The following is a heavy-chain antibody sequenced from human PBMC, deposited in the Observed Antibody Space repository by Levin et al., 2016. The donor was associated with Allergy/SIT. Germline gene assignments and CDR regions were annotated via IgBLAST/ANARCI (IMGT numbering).Heavy chain of an antibody. V-gene: IGHV2-5*02. CDR2: IYWDDNE. J-gene: IGHJ4*02. Sequence: SGPTLVKPTQTLTLTCTFSGFSLSTSGVGVGWIRQPPGKALEWLALIYWDDNERYSPSLKSRLTITKDTSKNQVVLTITNMDPVDTATYYCARAYMGLAVAGNKLLLFDYWGQGTLVTVSS. CDR1: GFSLSTSGVG. D-gene: IGHD6-19*01. CDR3: ARAYMGLAVAGNKLLLFDY.